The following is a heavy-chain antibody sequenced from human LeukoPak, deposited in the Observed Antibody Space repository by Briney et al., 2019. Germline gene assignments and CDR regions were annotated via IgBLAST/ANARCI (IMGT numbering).Heavy chain of an antibody. Sequence: GGSLRLSCAASGFTFSDYYMSWIRQASGKRLEWLSYISSSSTYTNYADSVKGRFTISRDNAKNSLYLQMNSLRAEDTAVYYCARDLKGSAWYVDYWGQGTLVTVSS. CDR3: ARDLKGSAWYVDY. J-gene: IGHJ4*02. CDR2: ISSSSTYT. CDR1: GFTFSDYY. D-gene: IGHD6-19*01. V-gene: IGHV3-11*05.